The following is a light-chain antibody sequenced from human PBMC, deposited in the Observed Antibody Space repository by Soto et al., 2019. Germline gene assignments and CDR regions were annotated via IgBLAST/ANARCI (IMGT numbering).Light chain of an antibody. V-gene: IGLV2-14*01. CDR3: SAYTSRSTLV. CDR2: EVR. Sequence: QSALTQPAFVSGSPGQSITISCSGTSRDIGSYNLVYWYQQPPAKAPKLLIYEVRNRPSGIAYRFSGSKSGTTASLTISSLLPEDEADYYCSAYTSRSTLVFGGGTKLTVL. CDR1: SRDIGSYNL. J-gene: IGLJ2*01.